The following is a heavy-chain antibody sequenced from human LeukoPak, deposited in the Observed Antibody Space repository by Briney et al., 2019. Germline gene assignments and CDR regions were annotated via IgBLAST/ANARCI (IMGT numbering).Heavy chain of an antibody. J-gene: IGHJ4*02. CDR1: GYTFTSYG. D-gene: IGHD4-17*01. V-gene: IGHV1-18*01. CDR3: ARTHDYGDYLDFDY. CDR2: ISAYNGNT. Sequence: GASVTVSCKASGYTFTSYGISWVRQAPGQGLEWMGWISAYNGNTNYAQKLQGRVTMTTDTSTSTAYMELRSLRSDDTAVYYCARTHDYGDYLDFDYWGQGTLVTVSS.